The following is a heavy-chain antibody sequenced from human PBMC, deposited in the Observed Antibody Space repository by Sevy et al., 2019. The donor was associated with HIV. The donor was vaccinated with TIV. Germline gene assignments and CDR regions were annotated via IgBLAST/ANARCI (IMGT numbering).Heavy chain of an antibody. CDR2: ISSSGSTI. CDR3: ATLPSRYYGDYELEKYYFDY. D-gene: IGHD4-17*01. V-gene: IGHV3-48*03. J-gene: IGHJ4*02. Sequence: GGSLRLSCAASGFTFSSYEMNWVRQAPGKGLEWVSYISSSGSTIYYADSVKGRFTISRDNAKNSLYLQMNSLRAEDTAVYYCATLPSRYYGDYELEKYYFDYWGQGTLVTVSS. CDR1: GFTFSSYE.